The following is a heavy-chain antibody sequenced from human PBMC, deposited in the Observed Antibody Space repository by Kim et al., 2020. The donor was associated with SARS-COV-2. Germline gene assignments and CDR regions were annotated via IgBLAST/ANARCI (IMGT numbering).Heavy chain of an antibody. CDR1: GGTFSSYA. CDR2: IISIFGTA. D-gene: IGHD2-2*02. J-gene: IGHJ6*02. CDR3: ARDGVPAAIPDYGMDV. V-gene: IGHV1-69*13. Sequence: SVKVSCKASGGTFSSYAISWVRQAPGQGLEWMGGIISIFGTANYAQKFQGRVTITADESTSTAYMELSSLRSEDTAVYYCARDGVPAAIPDYGMDVWGQGTTVTVSS.